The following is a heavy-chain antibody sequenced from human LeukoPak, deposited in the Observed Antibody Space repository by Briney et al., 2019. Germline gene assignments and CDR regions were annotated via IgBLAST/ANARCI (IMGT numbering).Heavy chain of an antibody. CDR3: AKESTSYCSGGSCYSGYMDV. CDR2: ISWNSGSI. CDR1: GFTFSSYS. Sequence: GGSLRLSCAASGFTFSSYSMNWVRQAPGKGLEWVSGISWNSGSIGYADSVKGRFTISRDNAKNSLYLQMNSLRAEDMALYYCAKESTSYCSGGSCYSGYMDVWGKGTTVTVSS. D-gene: IGHD2-15*01. J-gene: IGHJ6*03. V-gene: IGHV3-9*03.